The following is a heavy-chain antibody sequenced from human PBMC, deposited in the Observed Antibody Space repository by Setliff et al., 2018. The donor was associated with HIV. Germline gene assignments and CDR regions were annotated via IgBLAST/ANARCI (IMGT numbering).Heavy chain of an antibody. J-gene: IGHJ5*01. V-gene: IGHV1-2*02. CDR3: ARDRLYCSRGSCYPNWFDS. D-gene: IGHD2-15*01. Sequence: ASVKVSCKSSGHNLSGYFIHWVRQAPGQGPEWMGWISPHSGATNYAQKFQGRVTLTRDASITTAYMELNSLRSDDTAMYYCARDRLYCSRGSCYPNWFDSWGQGTLVTVSS. CDR2: ISPHSGAT. CDR1: GHNLSGYF.